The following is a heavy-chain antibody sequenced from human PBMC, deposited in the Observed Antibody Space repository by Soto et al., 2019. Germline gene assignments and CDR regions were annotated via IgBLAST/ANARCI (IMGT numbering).Heavy chain of an antibody. Sequence: SETLSLTCTVSGGSISSYYWSWIRQPPGKGLEWIGYIYYSGSTNYNPSLKSRVTISVDTSKNQFSLKLSSVTAADTAVYYCARVGGISYYYGSGNDGTDVWGQGTTVTVS. V-gene: IGHV4-59*01. J-gene: IGHJ6*02. CDR1: GGSISSYY. CDR2: IYYSGST. D-gene: IGHD3-10*01. CDR3: ARVGGISYYYGSGNDGTDV.